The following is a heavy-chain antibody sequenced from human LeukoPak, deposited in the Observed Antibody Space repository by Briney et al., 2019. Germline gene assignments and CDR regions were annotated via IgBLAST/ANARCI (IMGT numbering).Heavy chain of an antibody. CDR2: ISSSSSTI. D-gene: IGHD4-11*01. CDR3: ARDPDYSNLNWFDP. J-gene: IGHJ5*02. V-gene: IGHV3-48*01. CDR1: GFTFSSYS. Sequence: PGGSLRLSCAASGFTFSSYSMNWVRQAPGKGLEWVSYISSSSSTIYYADSVKGRFTISRDYAKNSLYLQMNSLRAEDTAVYYCARDPDYSNLNWFDPWGQGTLVTVSS.